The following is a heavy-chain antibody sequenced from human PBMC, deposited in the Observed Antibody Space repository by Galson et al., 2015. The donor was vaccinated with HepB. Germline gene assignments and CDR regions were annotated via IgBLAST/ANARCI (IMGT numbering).Heavy chain of an antibody. CDR3: ARSFTTSSNYYYGMDV. D-gene: IGHD6-6*01. V-gene: IGHV3-33*01. CDR1: GFTFRSHG. J-gene: IGHJ6*02. CDR2: IWYDGSSK. Sequence: SLRLSCAASGFTFRSHGMQWVRQAPGKGLEWVAVIWYDGSSKYYADSVKGRFTISRDNSKNTLSLQMDSLRVEDTAVYYCARSFTTSSNYYYGMDVWGQGTTVTVSS.